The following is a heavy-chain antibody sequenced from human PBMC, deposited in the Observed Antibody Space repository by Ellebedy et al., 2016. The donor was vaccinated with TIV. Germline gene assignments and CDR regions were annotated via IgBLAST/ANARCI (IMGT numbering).Heavy chain of an antibody. Sequence: GGSLRLSXAPSGFTFSSYVMHWVRQAPGKGLEWVAVLWSDGSNKAYADSVKGRFTISRDTSQNTLYLQMNSLRAEDTAVYYCARHDYGSGSYYSPEFGYWGQGTLVTVSS. D-gene: IGHD3-10*01. J-gene: IGHJ4*02. V-gene: IGHV3-33*01. CDR2: LWSDGSNK. CDR1: GFTFSSYV. CDR3: ARHDYGSGSYYSPEFGY.